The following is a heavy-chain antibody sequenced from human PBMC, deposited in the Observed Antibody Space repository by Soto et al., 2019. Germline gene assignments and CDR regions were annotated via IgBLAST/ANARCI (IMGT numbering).Heavy chain of an antibody. CDR3: ARDNGIAAAPQNWFDP. Sequence: SETLSLTCTVSGGSISSYYWSWIRQPPGKGLEWIGYIYYSGSTYYNPSLKSRVTISVDTSKNQFSLKLSSVTAADTAVYYCARDNGIAAAPQNWFDPWGQGILVTVSS. CDR2: IYYSGST. V-gene: IGHV4-59*06. J-gene: IGHJ5*02. CDR1: GGSISSYY. D-gene: IGHD6-13*01.